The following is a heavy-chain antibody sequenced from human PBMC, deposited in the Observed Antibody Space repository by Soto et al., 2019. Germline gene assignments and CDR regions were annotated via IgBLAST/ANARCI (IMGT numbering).Heavy chain of an antibody. CDR1: GFTVSSNY. J-gene: IGHJ4*02. CDR3: ARWHYYDSSGYYSYFDY. Sequence: PGGSLRLSCAASGFTVSSNYMSWVRQAPGKGLEWVSVIYSGGSTYYADSVKGRFTISRDNSKNTLYLQMNSLRAEDTAVYYCARWHYYDSSGYYSYFDYWGQGTLVTVSS. CDR2: IYSGGST. V-gene: IGHV3-53*01. D-gene: IGHD3-22*01.